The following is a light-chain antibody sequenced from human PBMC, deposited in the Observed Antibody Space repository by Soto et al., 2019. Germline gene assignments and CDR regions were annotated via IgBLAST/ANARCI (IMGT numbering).Light chain of an antibody. J-gene: IGKJ1*01. V-gene: IGKV1-5*03. CDR3: QQYNTYWT. CDR1: QSISTW. CDR2: KAS. Sequence: DIQMTQSPSTLPASVGDRVTLTCRASQSISTWLAWYQQKPGKAPKLLIYKASSLESGVPSKFSGSGSGTEFNLTINSLQPDDFATYYCQQYNTYWTFGQGTKWIS.